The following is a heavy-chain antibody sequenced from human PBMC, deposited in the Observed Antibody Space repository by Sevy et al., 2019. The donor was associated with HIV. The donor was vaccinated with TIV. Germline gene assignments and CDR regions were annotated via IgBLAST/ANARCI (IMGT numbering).Heavy chain of an antibody. Sequence: GGCLRLSCAASGFTFSSYGMHWVRQAPGKGLEWVAVIWYDGSNKYYADSVKGRFTISRDNSKNTLYLQMNSLRAEDTAVYYCARAGGGGYMDWFDPWGQGTLVTVSS. CDR3: ARAGGGGYMDWFDP. J-gene: IGHJ5*02. D-gene: IGHD6-13*01. CDR2: IWYDGSNK. V-gene: IGHV3-33*01. CDR1: GFTFSSYG.